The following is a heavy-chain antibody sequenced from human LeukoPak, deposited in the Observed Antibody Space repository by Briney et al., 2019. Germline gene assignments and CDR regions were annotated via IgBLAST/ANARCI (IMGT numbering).Heavy chain of an antibody. CDR2: IYPGDSDT. CDR3: AKTSPDYGGNPDFNDAFDI. V-gene: IGHV5-51*01. Sequence: GESLKISCKGSGYSFTSYWIGWVRQMPGKGLEWMGIIYPGDSDTRYSPSFQGQVTISADKSISTAYLQWSSLKASDTAMYYCAKTSPDYGGNPDFNDAFDIWGQGTMVTVSS. CDR1: GYSFTSYW. J-gene: IGHJ3*02. D-gene: IGHD4-23*01.